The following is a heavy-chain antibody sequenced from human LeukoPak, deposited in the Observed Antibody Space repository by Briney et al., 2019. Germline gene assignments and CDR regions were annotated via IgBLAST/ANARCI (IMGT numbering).Heavy chain of an antibody. CDR1: GGTFSSYA. V-gene: IGHV1-69*04. CDR3: AREGIAVAGSEEGYFDY. J-gene: IGHJ4*02. Sequence: SVKVSCKASGGTFSSYAISWVRQAPGQGLEWMGRIIPILGIANYAQKFQGRVTITADKSTSTAYMELSSLRSEDTAVYYCAREGIAVAGSEEGYFDYWGQGTLVTVSS. CDR2: IIPILGIA. D-gene: IGHD6-19*01.